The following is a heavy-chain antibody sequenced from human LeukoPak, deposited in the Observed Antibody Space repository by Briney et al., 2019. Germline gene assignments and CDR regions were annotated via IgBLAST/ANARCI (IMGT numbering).Heavy chain of an antibody. Sequence: PSETLSLTCTVSGGSISSYYWSWIRQPPGKGLEWIGYIYYGGSTNYNPSLKSRVTISVDTSKNQFSLKLSSVTAADTAVYYCARTLYYGSGSYLDYWGQGTLVTVSS. V-gene: IGHV4-59*01. D-gene: IGHD3-10*01. CDR1: GGSISSYY. CDR2: IYYGGST. J-gene: IGHJ4*02. CDR3: ARTLYYGSGSYLDY.